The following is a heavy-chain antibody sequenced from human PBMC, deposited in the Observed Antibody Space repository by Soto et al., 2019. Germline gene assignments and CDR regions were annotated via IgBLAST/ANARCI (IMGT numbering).Heavy chain of an antibody. V-gene: IGHV1-3*01. J-gene: IGHJ4*02. D-gene: IGHD3-3*01. CDR1: GYTFTSYA. CDR3: ATTNYDFWSGPKEG. Sequence: QVQLVQSGAEVKKPGASVKVSCKASGYTFTSYAMHWVRQAPGQRLEWMGWINAVNGNTKYSQKFQGRVTITRDTSASTAYMELSSLRSEDTAVYYCATTNYDFWSGPKEGWGQGTLVTVSS. CDR2: INAVNGNT.